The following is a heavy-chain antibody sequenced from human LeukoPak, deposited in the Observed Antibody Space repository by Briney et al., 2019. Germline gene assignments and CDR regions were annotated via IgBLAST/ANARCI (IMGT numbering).Heavy chain of an antibody. J-gene: IGHJ4*02. CDR3: ARDHSSSSEDY. D-gene: IGHD6-13*01. V-gene: IGHV4-38-2*02. Sequence: SETLSLTCTVSGYSISSGYYWGWIRQPPGKGLEWIAILYHTGSTYHNPSLKSRVTISVDTSKNQFSLKLNSVTAADTAVYYCARDHSSSSEDYWGQGTLVTVSS. CDR1: GYSISSGYY. CDR2: LYHTGST.